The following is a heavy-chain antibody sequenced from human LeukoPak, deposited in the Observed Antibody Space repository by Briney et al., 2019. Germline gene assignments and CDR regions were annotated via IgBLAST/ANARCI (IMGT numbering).Heavy chain of an antibody. D-gene: IGHD7-27*01. CDR2: LDPSGSQK. J-gene: IGHJ4*02. Sequence: GESLRLSCAASGFTFNRSWMNWVRQAPGKGLEWVANLDPSGSQKRYVDSVKGRLTISRDNPGTSLFLEMNSLRAEDTAIYYCAIWASDNYWGQGTLVTVSS. V-gene: IGHV3-7*01. CDR3: AIWASDNY. CDR1: GFTFNRSW.